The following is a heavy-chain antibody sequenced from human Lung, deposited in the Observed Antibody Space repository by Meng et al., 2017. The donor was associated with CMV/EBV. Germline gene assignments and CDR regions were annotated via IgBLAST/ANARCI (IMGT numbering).Heavy chain of an antibody. CDR2: INPYTGGT. V-gene: IGHV1-2*02. D-gene: IGHD3-22*01. CDR3: ARVYYDTSGSSHYFDF. Sequence: ASXXVSXKASGYTFTGYYMHWVRQAPGQGLEWMGWINPYTGGTNYPQKFQGRVTITRDTSISTAYMDLSRLRSDDTAVYYCARVYYDTSGSSHYFDFWGQGKXGTVSS. CDR1: GYTFTGYY. J-gene: IGHJ4*02.